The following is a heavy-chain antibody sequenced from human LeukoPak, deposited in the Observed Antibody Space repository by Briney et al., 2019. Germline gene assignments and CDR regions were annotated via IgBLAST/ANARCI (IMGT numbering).Heavy chain of an antibody. D-gene: IGHD3-10*01. Sequence: ASVKVSCKVSGYTLTELSMHWVRQATGQGPEWMGWMNPGSGDTGYVQNFQGRVSMTRDTSITTAYMELSSLTSEDTAVYYCARGGFGAGSYFDSWGQGTQVTVSS. CDR1: GYTLTELS. V-gene: IGHV1-8*01. CDR3: ARGGFGAGSYFDS. J-gene: IGHJ4*02. CDR2: MNPGSGDT.